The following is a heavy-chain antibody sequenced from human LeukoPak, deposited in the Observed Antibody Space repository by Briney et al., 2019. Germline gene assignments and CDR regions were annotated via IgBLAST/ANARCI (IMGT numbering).Heavy chain of an antibody. V-gene: IGHV3-48*01. J-gene: IGHJ4*02. CDR2: ISSSSSTI. CDR3: ARDYVGATTAYYFDY. Sequence: GGSLRLSCAASGFTFSSYSMNWVCQAPGKGLEWVSYISSSSSTIYYADSVKGRFTISRDNAKNSLYLQMNSLRAEDTAVYYCARDYVGATTAYYFDYWGQGTLVTVSS. D-gene: IGHD1-26*01. CDR1: GFTFSSYS.